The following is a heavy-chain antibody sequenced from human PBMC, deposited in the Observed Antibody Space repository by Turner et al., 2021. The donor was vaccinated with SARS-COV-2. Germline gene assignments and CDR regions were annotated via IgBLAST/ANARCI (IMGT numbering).Heavy chain of an antibody. J-gene: IGHJ4*02. V-gene: IGHV3-30*18. Sequence: VQLVESGGGLVQPGGSLRLSCAASGFTFSSYGMHWVRQGSRKGLEWVAGTSYDGRNKYYADFVKGPFTNSRDNSKNTLYLQMNSLRAEDTAVYYCAKQQGLYSNPMYYFDYWGQGTLVTVSS. CDR1: GFTFSSYG. D-gene: IGHD4-4*01. CDR3: AKQQGLYSNPMYYFDY. CDR2: TSYDGRNK.